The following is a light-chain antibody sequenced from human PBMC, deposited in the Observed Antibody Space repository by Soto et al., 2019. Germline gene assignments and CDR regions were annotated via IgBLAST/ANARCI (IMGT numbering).Light chain of an antibody. J-gene: IGKJ5*01. CDR3: QQRSNWPIT. CDR1: QYINTR. V-gene: IGKV3-11*01. CDR2: DAS. Sequence: EIVLTQSPATLSSFPGDRVTLSCRASQYINTRLAWYQHRPGQAPRLLISDASNRATGIPARFSGSGSGTDFTLTISSLEPEDFAVYYCQQRSNWPITFGQGTRLEIK.